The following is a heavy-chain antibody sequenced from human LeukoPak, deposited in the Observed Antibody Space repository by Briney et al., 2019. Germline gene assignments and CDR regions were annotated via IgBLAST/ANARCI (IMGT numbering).Heavy chain of an antibody. CDR1: GYTVTQLA. CDR2: FDPEDGET. CDR3: ATTRGDIFTGPDY. J-gene: IGHJ4*02. D-gene: IGHD3-9*01. Sequence: ASVRVSCKVSGYTVTQLAMQGVRQAGGKGLEGRGGFDPEDGETMYAQKIQGRVTMTEDTSTDTAYMGLTSLRSEDTAVYYCATTRGDIFTGPDYWGQGTLVTVSS. V-gene: IGHV1-24*01.